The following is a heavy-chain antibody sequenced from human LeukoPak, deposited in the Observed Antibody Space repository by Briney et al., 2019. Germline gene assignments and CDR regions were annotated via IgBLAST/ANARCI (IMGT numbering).Heavy chain of an antibody. D-gene: IGHD3-9*01. CDR1: GFTFSSYT. J-gene: IGHJ5*02. CDR2: ISYDGSNK. Sequence: GGSLRLSCAASGFTFSSYTMYWVRQAPGKGLEWVAVISYDGSNKYYTDSVKGRFTISREHSKNTLYLPLNSLRPEDTALYYCARDLTADILTGYYRNWFDPWGQGTLVTVSS. V-gene: IGHV3-30*04. CDR3: ARDLTADILTGYYRNWFDP.